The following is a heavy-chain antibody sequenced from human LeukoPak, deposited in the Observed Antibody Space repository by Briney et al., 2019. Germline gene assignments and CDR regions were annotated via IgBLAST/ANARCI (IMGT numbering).Heavy chain of an antibody. CDR3: ARGKGDSGYDFAFDI. CDR2: IYHSGST. Sequence: SETLSLTCAVYGGSISSGDYSWNWIRQPPGKGLEWIGYIYHSGSTYYNPSLKSRVTISVDRSKNQFSLKLSSVTAADTAVYYCARGKGDSGYDFAFDIWGQGTRVTVSS. CDR1: GGSISSGDYS. J-gene: IGHJ3*02. V-gene: IGHV4-30-2*01. D-gene: IGHD5-12*01.